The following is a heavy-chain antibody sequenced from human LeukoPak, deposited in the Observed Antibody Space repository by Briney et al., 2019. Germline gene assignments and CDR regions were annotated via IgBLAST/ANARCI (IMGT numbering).Heavy chain of an antibody. CDR1: GYSFTSYC. J-gene: IGHJ5*02. D-gene: IGHD2-15*01. Sequence: GESLKISCKGSGYSFTSYCIGWVRQMPGKGLEWMGIIYPTDSDTRYSPSFQGQVTISVDKSISTAYVQWSSLKASDTAMYYCAGRSCSGGSCYPGWFDPWGQGTLVTVSS. V-gene: IGHV5-51*01. CDR2: IYPTDSDT. CDR3: AGRSCSGGSCYPGWFDP.